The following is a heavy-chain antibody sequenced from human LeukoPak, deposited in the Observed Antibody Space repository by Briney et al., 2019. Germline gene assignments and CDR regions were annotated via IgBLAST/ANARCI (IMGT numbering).Heavy chain of an antibody. Sequence: PGGSLRLSCAASGFTFSDYYMSWIRQAPGKGLEWVSAISGSSSSTYYADSVKGRFTISRDNSKNTLYLQMNSLRAEDTAVYHCAKRGTRGDILTGYGAGEDYWGQGTLVTVSS. CDR2: ISGSSSST. V-gene: IGHV3-23*01. J-gene: IGHJ4*02. CDR1: GFTFSDYY. D-gene: IGHD3-9*01. CDR3: AKRGTRGDILTGYGAGEDY.